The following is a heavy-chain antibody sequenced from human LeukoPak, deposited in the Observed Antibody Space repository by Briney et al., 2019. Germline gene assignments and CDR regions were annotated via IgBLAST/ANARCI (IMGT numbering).Heavy chain of an antibody. CDR1: GYTFTSYY. CDR2: INPSGGST. CDR3: ATPLVVDAFDI. Sequence: ASVKVSCKASGYTFTSYYMHWVRQAPGQGLEWMGIINPSGGSTSYAQKFQGRVTMTRDMSTSTVYMELSSLRSEDTAVYYCATPLVVDAFDIWGQGTMVTVSS. D-gene: IGHD3-22*01. V-gene: IGHV1-46*01. J-gene: IGHJ3*02.